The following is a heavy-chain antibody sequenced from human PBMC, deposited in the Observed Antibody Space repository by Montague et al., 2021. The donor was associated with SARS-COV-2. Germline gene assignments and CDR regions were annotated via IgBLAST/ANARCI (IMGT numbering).Heavy chain of an antibody. V-gene: IGHV4-61*01. J-gene: IGHJ6*02. CDR1: CGSVSSGSDY. D-gene: IGHD3-3*01. CDR3: ARGPWRITIFGVVKRYGMDV. CDR2: IYYSGST. Sequence: SETLSLTCTVSCGSVSSGSDYSSWSRQPPGKGLEWIGYIYYSGSTNYNPSLKSRVTISVDTSKNQFSLKLSSVTAADTAVYYCARGPWRITIFGVVKRYGMDVWGQGATVTVSS.